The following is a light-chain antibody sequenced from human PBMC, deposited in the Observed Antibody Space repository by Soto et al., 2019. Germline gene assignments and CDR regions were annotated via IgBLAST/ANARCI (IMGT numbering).Light chain of an antibody. CDR1: QSVGSN. J-gene: IGKJ2*01. V-gene: IGKV3-15*01. CDR2: RAS. Sequence: EIVMTQSPATLSVSPGERATLSCRASQSVGSNLAWYQQKPGQALRLLIYRASTRATGIPARFSGSGSGTEFTLTISSLQSEDFAVYYCQQYNNWPPYTFGQGTKLEIK. CDR3: QQYNNWPPYT.